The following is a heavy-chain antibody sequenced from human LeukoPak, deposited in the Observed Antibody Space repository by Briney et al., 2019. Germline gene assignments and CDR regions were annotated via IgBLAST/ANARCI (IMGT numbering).Heavy chain of an antibody. CDR2: IYPGDSDT. D-gene: IGHD4-17*01. V-gene: IGHV5-51*01. CDR3: ARGRNGDYAHFDY. J-gene: IGHJ4*02. CDR1: GYSFTNFW. Sequence: GESLKISCKGSGYSFTNFWIGWVRQMPGKGLEWMGIIYPGDSDTTYSPSFQGQVTISADKSTSTAYLQWSSLKASDTAMYYCARGRNGDYAHFDYWGQGTLVTVSS.